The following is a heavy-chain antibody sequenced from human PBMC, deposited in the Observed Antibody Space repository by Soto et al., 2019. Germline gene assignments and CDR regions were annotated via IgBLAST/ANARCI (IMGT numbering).Heavy chain of an antibody. J-gene: IGHJ4*02. D-gene: IGHD2-21*02. CDR3: ARGPVVTPFVDY. CDR2: IYYSGST. Sequence: SETLSLTCTVSGGSVTSGNYYWSWIRQPPGKGLEWIGHIYYSGSTNYNPSLKSRVTISVDASKNQFSLKLSSVTAADTAIYYCARGPVVTPFVDYWGQGTLVTSPQ. V-gene: IGHV4-61*01. CDR1: GGSVTSGNYY.